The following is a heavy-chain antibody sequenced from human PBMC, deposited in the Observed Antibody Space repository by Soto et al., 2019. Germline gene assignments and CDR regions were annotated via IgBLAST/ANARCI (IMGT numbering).Heavy chain of an antibody. D-gene: IGHD2-2*01. CDR1: GTSISSTTYY. J-gene: IGHJ6*02. CDR3: ARLHGYCISSSCHGHYAMDV. V-gene: IGHV4-39*07. CDR2: IYYTGVT. Sequence: SETLSLTCIVSGTSISSTTYYWGWIRQPPGKGLEWITSIYYTGVTYYAPSLKSRVTISVDKSKNQFSLKLSSVTAADTAVYYCARLHGYCISSSCHGHYAMDVWGQGTTVTVSS.